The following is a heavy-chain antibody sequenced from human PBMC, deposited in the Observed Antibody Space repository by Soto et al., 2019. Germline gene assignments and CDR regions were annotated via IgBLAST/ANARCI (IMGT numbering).Heavy chain of an antibody. CDR3: AKSSGPYGYGSGSYYFDY. J-gene: IGHJ4*02. Sequence: GGSLRLSCAASGFTFSKYAMSWVRQAPGEGLEWGSAISGSGDSTYYANSVKGRFTISRDNSKNTLYLQMNSLRGEDTAVYYCAKSSGPYGYGSGSYYFDYWGQGTLVTVSS. V-gene: IGHV3-23*01. D-gene: IGHD3-10*01. CDR2: ISGSGDST. CDR1: GFTFSKYA.